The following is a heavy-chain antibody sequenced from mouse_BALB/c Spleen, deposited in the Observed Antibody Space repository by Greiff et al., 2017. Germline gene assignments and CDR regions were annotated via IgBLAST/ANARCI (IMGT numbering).Heavy chain of an antibody. CDR3: AKTLIYYDYDPYFDY. D-gene: IGHD2-4*01. V-gene: IGHV5-17*02. J-gene: IGHJ2*01. Sequence: EVHLVESGGGLVQPGGSRKLSCAASGFTFSSFGMHWVRQAPEKGLEWVAYISSGSSTIYYADTVKGRFTISRDNPKNTLFLQMTSLRSEDTAMYYCAKTLIYYDYDPYFDYWGQGTTLTVSS. CDR1: GFTFSSFG. CDR2: ISSGSSTI.